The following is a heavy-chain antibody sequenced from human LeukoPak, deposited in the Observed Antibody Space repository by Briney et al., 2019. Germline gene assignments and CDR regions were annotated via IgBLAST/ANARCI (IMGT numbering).Heavy chain of an antibody. D-gene: IGHD6-13*01. CDR1: VGSISSGDYY. CDR3: ARVLGYSSHHY. Sequence: SQTLSVTCTFSVGSISSGDYYWSWIRQPPGKGLGWIAYIYYSGSTYYNPSLKSRATISVDTSKNQFSLKLSSVTAADTAVYYCARVLGYSSHHYWGQGTLVTV. V-gene: IGHV4-30-4*08. CDR2: IYYSGST. J-gene: IGHJ4*02.